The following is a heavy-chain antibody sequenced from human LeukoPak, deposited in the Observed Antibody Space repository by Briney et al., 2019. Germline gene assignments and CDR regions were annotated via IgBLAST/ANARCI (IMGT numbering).Heavy chain of an antibody. CDR3: ASTRELLPYYFDY. J-gene: IGHJ4*02. CDR2: IIPIFGTA. Sequence: SVKVSCKASGGTFSSYAISRVRQAPGQGLEWMGGIIPIFGTANYAQKFQGRVTITTDESTSTAYMELSSLRSEDTAVYYCASTRELLPYYFDYWGQGTLVTVSS. D-gene: IGHD2-15*01. V-gene: IGHV1-69*05. CDR1: GGTFSSYA.